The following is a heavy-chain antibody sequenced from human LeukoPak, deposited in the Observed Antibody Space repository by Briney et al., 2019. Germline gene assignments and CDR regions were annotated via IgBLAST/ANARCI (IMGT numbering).Heavy chain of an antibody. CDR3: ARARVTRVWDYYYMDV. CDR1: GDSISYFY. CDR2: VASSGNT. V-gene: IGHV4-4*07. D-gene: IGHD4-11*01. Sequence: SETLSLTCSVSGDSISYFYWSWIRQAAGKGLEWIGRVASSGNTDYNASLKSRVTMSVDTSKNQFSLSLRSVTAADTAVYYCARARVTRVWDYYYMDVWGKGTTVTVSS. J-gene: IGHJ6*03.